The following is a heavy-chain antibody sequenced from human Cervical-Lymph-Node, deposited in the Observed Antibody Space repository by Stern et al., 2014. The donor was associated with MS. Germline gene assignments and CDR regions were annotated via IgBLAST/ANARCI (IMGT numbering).Heavy chain of an antibody. CDR2: IYYSGST. J-gene: IGHJ4*02. CDR1: GGSISSYY. Sequence: QVQLQESGLGLVKPSETLSLTCTVSGGSISSYYWSWIRQPPGKGLEWIGYIYYSGSTNYNPSLKSRVTISVDTSKNQFSLKLSSVTAADTAVYYCARGAADGPDYWGQGTLVTVSS. CDR3: ARGAADGPDY. V-gene: IGHV4-59*01. D-gene: IGHD6-25*01.